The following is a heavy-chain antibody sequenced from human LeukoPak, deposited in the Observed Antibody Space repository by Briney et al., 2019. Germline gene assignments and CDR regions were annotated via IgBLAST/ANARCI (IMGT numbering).Heavy chain of an antibody. CDR3: AREANYYGSGSYFEGTFDY. D-gene: IGHD3-10*01. V-gene: IGHV4-39*07. CDR1: GGSISSSYYY. Sequence: SETLSLTCTVSGGSISSSYYYWGWIRQPPGKGLEWIGSIYYSGRTFYNPSLKSRVTISLDKSKNQFSLKLSSVTAADTAVYYCAREANYYGSGSYFEGTFDYWGQGSLVTVSS. CDR2: IYYSGRT. J-gene: IGHJ4*02.